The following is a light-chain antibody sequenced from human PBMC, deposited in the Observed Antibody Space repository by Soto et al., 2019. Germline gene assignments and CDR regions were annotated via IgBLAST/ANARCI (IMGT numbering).Light chain of an antibody. V-gene: IGKV1-39*01. CDR1: QSINNY. CDR3: QQSYSMLFT. Sequence: DIQMIQSPSSLSASVGDRVTITCRASQSINNYLNWYQQKPGKAPKLLIYTTSSLQSAVPSRFSGSGSGTDFTLTINNLQPEDFATYYCQQSYSMLFTFGGGTKVEIK. CDR2: TTS. J-gene: IGKJ4*01.